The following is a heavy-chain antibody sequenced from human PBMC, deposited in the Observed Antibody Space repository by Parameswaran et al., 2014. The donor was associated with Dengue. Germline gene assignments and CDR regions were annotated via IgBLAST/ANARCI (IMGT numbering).Heavy chain of an antibody. J-gene: IGHJ6*03. Sequence: LSCTVSGYSISSGYYWGWIRQPPGKGLEWIGSIYHSGSTYYNPSLKSRVTISVDTSKNQFSLKLSSVTAADTAVYYCASPPDCSSTSCYPRNYYMDVWGKGTTVTVSS. CDR3: ASPPDCSSTSCYPRNYYMDV. CDR2: IYHSGST. V-gene: IGHV4-38-2*02. D-gene: IGHD2-2*01. CDR1: GYSISSGYY.